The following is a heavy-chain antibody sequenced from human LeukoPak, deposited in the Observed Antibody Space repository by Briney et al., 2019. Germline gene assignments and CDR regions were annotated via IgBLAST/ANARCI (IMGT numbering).Heavy chain of an antibody. D-gene: IGHD5-18*01. Sequence: SETLSLTCAVYGGSFSGYYWSWIRQPPGKGLEWIGEINHSGSTNYNPSLKSRVTISVDTSKNQFSLKLSSVTAADTAVYYCTSGYSYDLFDYWGQGTLVTVSS. CDR3: TSGYSYDLFDY. CDR2: INHSGST. CDR1: GGSFSGYY. V-gene: IGHV4-34*01. J-gene: IGHJ4*02.